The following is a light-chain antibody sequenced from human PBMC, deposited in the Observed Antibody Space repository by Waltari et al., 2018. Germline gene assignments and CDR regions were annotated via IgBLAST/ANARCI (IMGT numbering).Light chain of an antibody. J-gene: IGLJ1*01. Sequence: QSALTQPASLSGSPGQSITISCTGTTSDVGNYDLLSWYQHHPGNAPKLIISQVSKRPAGVSDRFSGSKSGNTASLTISGLQAEDEADYFCCSYAGSYTYVFGTGTKVTVL. CDR1: TSDVGNYDL. V-gene: IGLV2-23*02. CDR3: CSYAGSYTYV. CDR2: QVS.